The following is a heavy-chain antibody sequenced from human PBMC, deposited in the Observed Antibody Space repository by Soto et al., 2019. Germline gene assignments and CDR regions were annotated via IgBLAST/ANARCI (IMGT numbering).Heavy chain of an antibody. J-gene: IGHJ3*02. Sequence: SETLSLTCTVSGGSIISYYWSWIRQPPGKGLEWIGYIYYSGSTNYNPSLKSRVTISVDTSKNQFSLKLSSVTAADTAVYYCARVAEMVRGVIFYAFDIWGQGTMVTVSS. V-gene: IGHV4-59*01. D-gene: IGHD3-10*01. CDR2: IYYSGST. CDR1: GGSIISYY. CDR3: ARVAEMVRGVIFYAFDI.